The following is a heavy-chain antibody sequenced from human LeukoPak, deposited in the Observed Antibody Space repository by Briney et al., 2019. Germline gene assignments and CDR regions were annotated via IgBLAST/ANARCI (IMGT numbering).Heavy chain of an antibody. J-gene: IGHJ6*03. Sequence: SETLSLTCTVSGYSISSGYYWGWIRQPPGKGLEWIGSMYHSGRTYYNPSLKSRVTISVDTSKNQFSLKLSSVTVADTAVYYCAREGSGSYYYYYYYMDVWGKGTTVTVSS. CDR3: AREGSGSYYYYYYYMDV. CDR2: MYHSGRT. V-gene: IGHV4-38-2*02. CDR1: GYSISSGYY. D-gene: IGHD3-10*01.